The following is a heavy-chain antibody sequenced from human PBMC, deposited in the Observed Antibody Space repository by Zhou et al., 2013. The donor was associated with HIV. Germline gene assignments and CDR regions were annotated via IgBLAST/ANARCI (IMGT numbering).Heavy chain of an antibody. V-gene: IGHV1-18*01. Sequence: QVQLLQSGAEVKKPGASVKVSCKASGFTFTGFGISWVRQAPGQGLEWMGWISSYNGYTNYAQNLQGRVTVTTDTSTNTAYMELRSLRSDDTALYYCARAYSTAWYGGGFYYMDVWGKGTDGHRLL. CDR1: GFTFTGFG. J-gene: IGHJ6*04. CDR3: ARAYSTAWYGGGFYYMDV. D-gene: IGHD4-4*01. CDR2: ISSYNGYT.